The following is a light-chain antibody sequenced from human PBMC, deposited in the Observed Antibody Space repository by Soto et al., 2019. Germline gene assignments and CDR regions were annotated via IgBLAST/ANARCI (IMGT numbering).Light chain of an antibody. CDR2: DTT. Sequence: ETLLTQSPGTLSLSPGERATLSCRAGQSVSNYLAWFQQKPGQAPRLLIFDTTNRAPGTPARFSGSGSVTDFTLTISSLEPEDFAVYYCQQRRNLPYTFGQGTKLEIK. J-gene: IGKJ2*01. CDR1: QSVSNY. CDR3: QQRRNLPYT. V-gene: IGKV3-11*01.